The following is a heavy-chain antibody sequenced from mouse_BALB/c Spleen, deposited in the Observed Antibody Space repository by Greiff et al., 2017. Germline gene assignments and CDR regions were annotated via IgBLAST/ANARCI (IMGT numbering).Heavy chain of an antibody. CDR3: ARGGYGNYDAMDY. CDR2: ISTYYGDA. D-gene: IGHD2-10*02. V-gene: IGHV1S137*01. Sequence: QVHVKQSGAELVRPGVSVKISCKGSGYTFTDYAMHWVKQSHAKSLEWIGVISTYYGDASYNQKFKGKATMTVDKSSSTAYMELARLTSEDSAIYYCARGGYGNYDAMDYWGQGTSVTVSS. J-gene: IGHJ4*01. CDR1: GYTFTDYA.